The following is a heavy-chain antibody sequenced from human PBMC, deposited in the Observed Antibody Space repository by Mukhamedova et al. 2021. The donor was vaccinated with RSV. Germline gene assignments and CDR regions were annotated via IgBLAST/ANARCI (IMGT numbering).Heavy chain of an antibody. J-gene: IGHJ4*02. V-gene: IGHV1-3*01. D-gene: IGHD3-16*01. CDR3: ARSDTVWGSYDY. Sequence: GWINGGNTIIKYSQKFQGRVTITRDTSATTASMELSSLTSEDTAVYYCARSDTVWGSYDYWGQGTLVTVSS. CDR2: INGGNTII.